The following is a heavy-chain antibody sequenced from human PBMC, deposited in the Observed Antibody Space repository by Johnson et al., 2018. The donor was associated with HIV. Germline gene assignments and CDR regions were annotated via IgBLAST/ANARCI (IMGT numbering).Heavy chain of an antibody. V-gene: IGHV3-30*04. Sequence: QVQLVESGGGVVQPGRSLRLSCAASGFTFSSYAMHWVRQAPGKGLEWVAVISYDGADKHYADSVKGRFTISRDNSKNTLYLQMNSLRAEDTAVYYCAKDLHSSSWYYGAFDIWGQGTMVTVSS. CDR1: GFTFSSYA. J-gene: IGHJ3*02. CDR2: ISYDGADK. CDR3: AKDLHSSSWYYGAFDI. D-gene: IGHD6-13*01.